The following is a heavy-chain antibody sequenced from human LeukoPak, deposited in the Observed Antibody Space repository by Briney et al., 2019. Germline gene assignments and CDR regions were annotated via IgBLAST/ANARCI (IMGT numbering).Heavy chain of an antibody. CDR2: IYYSGST. J-gene: IGHJ4*02. D-gene: IGHD6-13*01. Sequence: SETLSLTCTVSGGSLSSSSYYWGWLRQPPGRGLEWIGSIYYSGSTYYNPSLKSRVTISVDTSKNQFSLKLSSATAADTAVYYWARENVAAAGTDGNYWGQGTLVTVSS. CDR1: GGSLSSSSYY. V-gene: IGHV4-39*07. CDR3: ARENVAAAGTDGNY.